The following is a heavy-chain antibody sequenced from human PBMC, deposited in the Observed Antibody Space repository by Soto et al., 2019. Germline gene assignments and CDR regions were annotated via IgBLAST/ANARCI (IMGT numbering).Heavy chain of an antibody. D-gene: IGHD3-22*01. CDR3: AKAPCTGGGDCSGFWAFDI. CDR2: ISWNSGSI. V-gene: IGHV3-9*01. J-gene: IGHJ3*02. CDR1: GFTFDDYA. Sequence: EVQLVESGGGLVQPGRSLRLSCAASGFTFDDYAMHWVRQAPGKGLEWVSGISWNSGSIGYADSVKGRFTISRDNAKNSLYLQMNSLRAEDTALYYCAKAPCTGGGDCSGFWAFDIWGQGTMVTVSS.